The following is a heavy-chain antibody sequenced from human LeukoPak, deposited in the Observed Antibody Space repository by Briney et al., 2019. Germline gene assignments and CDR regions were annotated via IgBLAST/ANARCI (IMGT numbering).Heavy chain of an antibody. D-gene: IGHD3-22*01. Sequence: SQTLSLTCTVSGGSISSGSYYWRWIRQPAGKGLDWIERIYTSGSTNYNPSLKSRLTISVDTSKNQFSLKLSSVTAADTAVYYCAREGYYDSSGYDYWGQGTVVSVSS. CDR1: GGSISSGSYY. CDR3: AREGYYDSSGYDY. CDR2: IYTSGST. J-gene: IGHJ4*02. V-gene: IGHV4-61*02.